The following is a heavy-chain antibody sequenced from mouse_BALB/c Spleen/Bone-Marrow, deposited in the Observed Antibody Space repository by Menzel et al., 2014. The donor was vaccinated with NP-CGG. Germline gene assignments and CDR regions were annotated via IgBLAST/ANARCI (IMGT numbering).Heavy chain of an antibody. CDR1: GFNIKDTY. V-gene: IGHV14-3*02. Sequence: EVQLQQSGAELVKPGASVKLSCTASGFNIKDTYMHWVKQRPEQGLEWIGRIDPANGNTKYDPKFQGKATITADTSSNTAYLQLSSLTSEDTAVYYCAFIYYGYAVDYWGQGTSVTVSS. J-gene: IGHJ4*01. CDR2: IDPANGNT. D-gene: IGHD2-1*01. CDR3: AFIYYGYAVDY.